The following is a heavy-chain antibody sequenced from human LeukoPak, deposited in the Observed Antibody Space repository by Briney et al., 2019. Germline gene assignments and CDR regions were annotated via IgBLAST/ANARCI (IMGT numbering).Heavy chain of an antibody. CDR3: ARVAKHYAFDI. CDR2: IYYSGST. CDR1: GGSISSYY. Sequence: PSETLSLTCTVSGGSISSYYWSWIRQPPGKGLEWIGYIYYSGSTNYNPSLKSRVTISVDTSKNQFSLKLSSVTAADTAVYYCARVAKHYAFDIWGQGTMVTVSS. V-gene: IGHV4-59*01. J-gene: IGHJ3*02.